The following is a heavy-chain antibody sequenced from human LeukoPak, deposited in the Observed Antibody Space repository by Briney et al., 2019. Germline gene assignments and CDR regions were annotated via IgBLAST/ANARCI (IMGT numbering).Heavy chain of an antibody. CDR1: GGSFSGYY. V-gene: IGHV4-34*01. Sequence: SETLSLTCAVYGGSFSGYYWSWIRQPPGKGLEWIGEINHSGSTNYNPSLKSRVTISVDTSKNQFSLKLSSVTAADTAVYYCARGVVHYGGNDYWGQGTLVTVSS. J-gene: IGHJ4*02. CDR3: ARGVVHYGGNDY. CDR2: INHSGST. D-gene: IGHD4-23*01.